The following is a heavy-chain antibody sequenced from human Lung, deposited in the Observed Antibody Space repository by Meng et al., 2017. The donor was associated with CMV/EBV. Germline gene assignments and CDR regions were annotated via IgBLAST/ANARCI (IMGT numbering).Heavy chain of an antibody. D-gene: IGHD2-8*01. CDR1: GFTFSDYY. J-gene: IGHJ4*02. Sequence: VARVEFGGGLVKPGGSLRLSCTGSGFTFSDYYMSWIRQAPGKGLEWVSYISPTTGYTEYADSVKGRFTISRDNAKNSLFLQMNSLRSEDTAVYYCARDFSLYRTSGVQWGQGTLVTVSS. CDR3: ARDFSLYRTSGVQ. CDR2: ISPTTGYT. V-gene: IGHV3-11*05.